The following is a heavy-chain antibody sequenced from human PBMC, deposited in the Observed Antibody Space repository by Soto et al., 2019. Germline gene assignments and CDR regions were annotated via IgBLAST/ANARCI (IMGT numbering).Heavy chain of an antibody. J-gene: IGHJ4*02. Sequence: ASVKVSCKASGGTFSSYAISWVRQAPGQGLEWMGGIIPIFGTANYAQKFQGRVTITADESTSTAYMELSSLRSEDTAVYYCARAEQLIPPFDYWGQGTLVTVSS. CDR1: GGTFSSYA. CDR2: IIPIFGTA. V-gene: IGHV1-69*13. CDR3: ARAEQLIPPFDY. D-gene: IGHD6-6*01.